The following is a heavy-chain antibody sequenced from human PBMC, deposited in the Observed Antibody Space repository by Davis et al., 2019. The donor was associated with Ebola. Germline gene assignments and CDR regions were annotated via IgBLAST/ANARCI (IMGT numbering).Heavy chain of an antibody. CDR2: LYHDERT. J-gene: IGHJ4*02. V-gene: IGHV3-53*04. Sequence: GESLKISCVVSGLSASTNYMGWVRQAPGKVLEWVSLLYHDERTFYADSVKGRFTISRHSSNNTLYLQMNILRPDDTATYYCARGAWSIWDYWGRGTPVTVSS. CDR3: ARGAWSIWDY. CDR1: GLSASTNY. D-gene: IGHD2-8*01.